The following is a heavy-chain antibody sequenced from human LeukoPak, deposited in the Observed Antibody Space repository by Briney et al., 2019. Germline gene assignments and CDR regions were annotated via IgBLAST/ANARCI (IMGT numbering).Heavy chain of an antibody. D-gene: IGHD1/OR15-1a*01. CDR2: ISSSGSTI. Sequence: GGSLRLSCAASGFTFSSYEMNWVRQAPEKGLEWVSYISSSGSTIYYADSVKGRFTISRDNAKNSLYLQMNSLRAEDTAVYYCANLGRGTTYYYYGMVVWGKGTTVTVSS. V-gene: IGHV3-48*03. J-gene: IGHJ6*04. CDR3: ANLGRGTTYYYYGMVV. CDR1: GFTFSSYE.